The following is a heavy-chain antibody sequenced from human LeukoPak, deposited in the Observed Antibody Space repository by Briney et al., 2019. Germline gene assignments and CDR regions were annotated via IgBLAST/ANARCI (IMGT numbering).Heavy chain of an antibody. CDR2: VSAYNGDT. D-gene: IGHD1-26*01. V-gene: IGHV1-18*01. J-gene: IGHJ4*02. Sequence: ASVKVSCKASGYTFTTYGISWVRQAPGQGLEWMGWVSAYNGDTNYAQKFQGRVTMTTDTSTNTGYMELRSLRSDDTAVYYCARDGGKVGATGPFDFWGQGTLVNVPS. CDR1: GYTFTTYG. CDR3: ARDGGKVGATGPFDF.